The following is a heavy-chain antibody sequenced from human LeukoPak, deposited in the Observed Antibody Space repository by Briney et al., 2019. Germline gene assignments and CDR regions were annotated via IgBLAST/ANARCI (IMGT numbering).Heavy chain of an antibody. CDR2: IFHSGST. V-gene: IGHV4-4*02. CDR3: ARRELARNFDY. J-gene: IGHJ4*02. Sequence: SETLSLTCAVSGGSIRSNNWWTWVRQPPGKGLEWIGEIFHSGSTNYNSSLKSRVTISLDESENHFSLKLSSVTAADTAVYYCARRELARNFDYWGQGTLVTVSS. D-gene: IGHD2/OR15-2a*01. CDR1: GGSIRSNNW.